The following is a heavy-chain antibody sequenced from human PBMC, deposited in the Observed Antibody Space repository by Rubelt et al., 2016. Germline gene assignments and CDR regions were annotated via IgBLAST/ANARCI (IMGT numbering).Heavy chain of an antibody. Sequence: EVQLVESGGGLVQPGGSLRLSCAASGFTFSSYAMSWVRQAPGKGLEWVSAMSGSGGNTYYADSVKGRFTISRDNSKNTLYVQMNSLSAEDPAVYYCAKELTGVATIGYYFDNWGQGTLVTVSS. CDR1: GFTFSSYA. CDR3: AKELTGVATIGYYFDN. V-gene: IGHV3-23*04. J-gene: IGHJ4*02. D-gene: IGHD5-12*01. CDR2: MSGSGGNT.